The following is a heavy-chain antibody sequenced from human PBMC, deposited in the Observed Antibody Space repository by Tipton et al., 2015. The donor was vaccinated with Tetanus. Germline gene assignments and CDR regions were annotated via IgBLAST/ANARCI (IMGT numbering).Heavy chain of an antibody. CDR3: SKGIWSSGWYNFDY. CDR2: ISWNTDNI. D-gene: IGHD6-19*01. Sequence: SLRLSCAASGFTFTNYWLSWVRQAPGKGLEWVSAISWNTDNIAYADSVKGRFTISRDNAKNSLYLQMNSLRAEDTALYYCSKGIWSSGWYNFDYWGQGTLVTVSS. J-gene: IGHJ4*02. CDR1: GFTFTNYW. V-gene: IGHV3-9*01.